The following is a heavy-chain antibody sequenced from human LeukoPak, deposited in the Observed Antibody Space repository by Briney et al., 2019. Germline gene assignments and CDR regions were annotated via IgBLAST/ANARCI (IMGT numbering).Heavy chain of an antibody. V-gene: IGHV4-30-4*01. CDR3: ARGSRGRYFDWLPHGD. J-gene: IGHJ4*02. D-gene: IGHD3-9*01. CDR2: IYYSGST. Sequence: SETLSLTCTVSGGSISSGDYYWSWIRQPPGKGLEWIGYIYYSGSTYYNPSLKSRVTISVDTSKNQFSLKLSSVTAADTAVYYCARGSRGRYFDWLPHGDWGQGTLVTVSS. CDR1: GGSISSGDYY.